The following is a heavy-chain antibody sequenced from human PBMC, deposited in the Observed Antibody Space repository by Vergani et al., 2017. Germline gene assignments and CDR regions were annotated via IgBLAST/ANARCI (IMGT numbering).Heavy chain of an antibody. D-gene: IGHD6-19*01. Sequence: QVQLVQSGAEVKKPGASVKVSCKASGYTFTSYGISWVRQAPGQGLEWMGWISANNVNTNYAQKLQGRVTMTTVTSTSTVYMELRSLRSDDTAVYYCGRALLVAGTRYYDYWGQGTLVTVSS. CDR2: ISANNVNT. V-gene: IGHV1-18*01. CDR3: GRALLVAGTRYYDY. CDR1: GYTFTSYG. J-gene: IGHJ4*02.